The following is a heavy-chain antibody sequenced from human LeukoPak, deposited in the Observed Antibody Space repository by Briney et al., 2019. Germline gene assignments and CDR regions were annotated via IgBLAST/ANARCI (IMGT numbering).Heavy chain of an antibody. CDR1: GYTFTSYG. Sequence: ASVKVSCKASGYTFTSYGISWVRQAPGQGLEWMGWISAYNGNTNYAQKLQGRVTMTTDTSTSTAYMELRSLRSDDTAVYYCARDHYDILTGYYTDYYYGMDVWGQGTTVTVSS. CDR2: ISAYNGNT. CDR3: ARDHYDILTGYYTDYYYGMDV. J-gene: IGHJ6*02. V-gene: IGHV1-18*01. D-gene: IGHD3-9*01.